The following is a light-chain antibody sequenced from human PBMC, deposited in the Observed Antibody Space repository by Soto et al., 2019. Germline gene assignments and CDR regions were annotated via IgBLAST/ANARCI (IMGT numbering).Light chain of an antibody. Sequence: EIVMTQSPATLSVSPGERATLSCRASQSVSSNLAWYQQKPGQAPRLLIYGASTRATGIPATFSGSGSGTGFTLTISSLQSEDFAIYFCQQYNNWPPDRTFGQGTKVEVK. V-gene: IGKV3-15*01. CDR2: GAS. CDR1: QSVSSN. CDR3: QQYNNWPPDRT. J-gene: IGKJ1*01.